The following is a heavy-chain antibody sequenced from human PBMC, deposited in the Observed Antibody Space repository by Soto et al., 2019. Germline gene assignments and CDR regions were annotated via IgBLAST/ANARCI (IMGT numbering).Heavy chain of an antibody. CDR1: GYTCSGYY. CDR3: ASGPVGATTYFDY. CDR2: INPNSGGT. V-gene: IGHV1-2*02. Sequence: GASVKVSCKASGYTCSGYYMHWVRQAPGQGLEWMGWINPNSGGTNYAQKLQGRVTMTRDTSISTAYMELSRLRSDDTAVYYCASGPVGATTYFDYWGQGTLVTVSS. J-gene: IGHJ4*02. D-gene: IGHD1-26*01.